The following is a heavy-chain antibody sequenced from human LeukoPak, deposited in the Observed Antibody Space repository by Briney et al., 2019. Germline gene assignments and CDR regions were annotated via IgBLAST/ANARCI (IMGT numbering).Heavy chain of an antibody. CDR1: GGSISSYY. CDR3: ARGRSSMVRGYYYYYMDV. D-gene: IGHD3-10*01. CDR2: IYYSGST. Sequence: MTSETLSLTCTVSGGSISSYYWSWIRQPPGKGLEWIGYIYYSGSTNYNPSLKSRVTISVDTSKNQFSLKLSSVTAAGTAVYYCARGRSSMVRGYYYYYMDVWAKGPRSPSP. V-gene: IGHV4-59*01. J-gene: IGHJ6*03.